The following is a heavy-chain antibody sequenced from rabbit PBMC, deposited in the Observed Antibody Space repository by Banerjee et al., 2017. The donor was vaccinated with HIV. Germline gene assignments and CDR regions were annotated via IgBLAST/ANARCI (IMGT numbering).Heavy chain of an antibody. J-gene: IGHJ6*01. CDR2: INTSSGNT. CDR1: GFSFRNKYV. V-gene: IGHV1S40*01. D-gene: IGHD4-1*01. CDR3: ARSDEISVWGIGL. Sequence: QSLEESGGDLVKPEGSLTLTCTASGFSFRNKYVMCWVRQAPGKGLEWIACINTSSGNTVYASWAKGRFTISKTPSTTVTLQMTSLTAADTATYFCARSDEISVWGIGLWGQGTLVTVS.